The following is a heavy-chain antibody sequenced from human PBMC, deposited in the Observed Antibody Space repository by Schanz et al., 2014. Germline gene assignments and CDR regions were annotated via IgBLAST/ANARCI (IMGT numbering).Heavy chain of an antibody. Sequence: EVQLLESGGGFVQPGRSLRLSCAASGFPFNEYGMLWVRQAPGKGLEWVSSISWNSGSIDYADSVKGRFTISRDNAKNSLYLQMNSLRVEDTAVYYCARQPGRITVSGVVSNWFDPWGQGTLVTVSS. CDR2: ISWNSGSI. J-gene: IGHJ5*02. CDR3: ARQPGRITVSGVVSNWFDP. D-gene: IGHD3-3*01. V-gene: IGHV3-9*01. CDR1: GFPFNEYG.